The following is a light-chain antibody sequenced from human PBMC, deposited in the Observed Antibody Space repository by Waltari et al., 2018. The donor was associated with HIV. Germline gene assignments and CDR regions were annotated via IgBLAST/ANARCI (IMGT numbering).Light chain of an antibody. J-gene: IGLJ1*01. CDR2: EVI. CDR3: SSYTSSNIYV. CDR1: SSDVGAYDR. Sequence: QSALTQPPSVSGSPGQSVTISCTATSSDVGAYDRIPWYHQPPGTAPKLMIYEVIYRPSGVPDRFSGSKSGNTASLTISGLQAEDEGDYYCSSYTSSNIYVFGTATTVTVL. V-gene: IGLV2-18*02.